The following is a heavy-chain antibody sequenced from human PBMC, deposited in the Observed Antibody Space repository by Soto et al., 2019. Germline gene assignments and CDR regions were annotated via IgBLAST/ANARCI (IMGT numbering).Heavy chain of an antibody. V-gene: IGHV1-2*02. CDR1: GYTFTAYY. CDR2: INPKFGDT. CDR3: ARNMDYYYGPGSGNGHGF. D-gene: IGHD3-10*01. Sequence: QVQLVQSGAEVKEPGASVRVSCEASGYTFTAYYMHWVRQAPGQGLEWMGWINPKFGDTTYAQDFQGRVSMTRDMSISTVYMELSRLTSDDTAIYYCARNMDYYYGPGSGNGHGFWGQGTTVTVFS. J-gene: IGHJ6*02.